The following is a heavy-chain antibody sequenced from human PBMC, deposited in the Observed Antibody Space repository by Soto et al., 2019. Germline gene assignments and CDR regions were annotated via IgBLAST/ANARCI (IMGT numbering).Heavy chain of an antibody. CDR1: GYTFTSYQ. CDR3: ARLVNWKAVFDS. CDR2: IYTNDGSA. J-gene: IGHJ5*01. D-gene: IGHD1-1*01. Sequence: ASVKVSCKASGYTFTSYQMHWMRQAPRQGLEWMGLIYTNDGSATYAQKFQGRVTITGDTSTDTVHMELSSLKSDDTAIYFCARLVNWKAVFDSWGQGTLVTVSS. V-gene: IGHV1-46*01.